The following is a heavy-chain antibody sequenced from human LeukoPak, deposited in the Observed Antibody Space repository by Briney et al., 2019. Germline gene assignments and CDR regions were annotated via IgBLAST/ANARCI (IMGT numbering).Heavy chain of an antibody. Sequence: GGSLRLSCAASGFTFSSYGMHWVRQAPGKGLEWVAFIRYDGSNKYYADSVKGRFTISRDNSKNTLYLQMNSLRAEDTAVYYCAAERLLAMGTAFDYWGQGTLVTVSS. CDR2: IRYDGSNK. V-gene: IGHV3-30*02. CDR1: GFTFSSYG. J-gene: IGHJ4*02. CDR3: AAERLLAMGTAFDY. D-gene: IGHD1-1*01.